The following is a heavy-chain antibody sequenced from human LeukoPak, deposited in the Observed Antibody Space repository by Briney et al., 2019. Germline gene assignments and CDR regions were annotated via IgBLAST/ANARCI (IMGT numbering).Heavy chain of an antibody. CDR3: ARVVNYDSSGYYPTRFDY. D-gene: IGHD3-22*01. CDR2: INHSGST. V-gene: IGHV4-34*01. CDR1: GGSFSGYY. J-gene: IGHJ4*02. Sequence: SETLSLTCAVYGGSFSGYYWSWIRQPPGKGLEWIGEINHSGSTNYNPSLKSRVTVSVDTSKNQFSLKLSSVTAADTAVYYCARVVNYDSSGYYPTRFDYWGQGTLVTVSS.